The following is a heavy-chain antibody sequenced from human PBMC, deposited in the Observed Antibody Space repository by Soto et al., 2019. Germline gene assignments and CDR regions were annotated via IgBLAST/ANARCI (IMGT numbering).Heavy chain of an antibody. CDR1: GYTFTSYY. V-gene: IGHV1-46*01. D-gene: IGHD1-20*01. J-gene: IGHJ4*02. CDR2: INPSGGST. CDR3: ARGLYNGNDEDVLDY. Sequence: GASVKVSCKASGYTFTSYYMHWVRQAPGQGLEWMGIINPSGGSTSYAQKFQGRVTMTRDTSTSTVYMELSSLRSEDTAVYSCARGLYNGNDEDVLDYWAQRTLDPVSA.